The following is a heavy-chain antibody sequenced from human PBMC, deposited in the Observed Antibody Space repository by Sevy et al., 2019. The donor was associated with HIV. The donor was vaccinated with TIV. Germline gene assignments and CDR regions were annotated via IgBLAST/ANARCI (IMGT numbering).Heavy chain of an antibody. D-gene: IGHD1-1*01. CDR2: FIPMFATP. CDR1: GVTFMNYA. J-gene: IGHJ4*02. CDR3: ARDALYATNWAFDY. Sequence: ASVKVSCKASGVTFMNYAISWVRQAPGQGLEWMGGFIPMFATPDYAQKFRGRITITADESTRTAYMELSSLGSEDTAAYYCARDALYATNWAFDYWGQGTLVTVSS. V-gene: IGHV1-69*13.